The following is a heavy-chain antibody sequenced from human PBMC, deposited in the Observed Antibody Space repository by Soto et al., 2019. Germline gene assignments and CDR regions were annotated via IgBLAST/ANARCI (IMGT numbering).Heavy chain of an antibody. CDR3: AKRTGYYDILTGYSYYFDY. V-gene: IGHV3-7*03. CDR1: GFTFSSYW. Sequence: GGSLRLSCAASGFTFSSYWMRWVRQAPGKGLEWVANIKQDGSEKYYVDSVKGRFTISRDNAKNSLYLQMNSLRAEDTAVYYCAKRTGYYDILTGYSYYFDYWGQGTLVTVSS. J-gene: IGHJ4*02. CDR2: IKQDGSEK. D-gene: IGHD3-9*01.